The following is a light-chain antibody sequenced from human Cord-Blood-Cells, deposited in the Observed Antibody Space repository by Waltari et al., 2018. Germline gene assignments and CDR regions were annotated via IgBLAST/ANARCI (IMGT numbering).Light chain of an antibody. CDR1: SSDVGSYNL. CDR3: CSYAGSSTYV. Sequence: QSALTQPASVSGSPGQPITISCTGTSSDVGSYNLVSWYQQHPGKAPKLMIYEGSKRPSGVSNRFSGSKSGNMASLTISGLQAEDEADYYCCSYAGSSTYVFGTGTKVTVL. CDR2: EGS. J-gene: IGLJ1*01. V-gene: IGLV2-23*01.